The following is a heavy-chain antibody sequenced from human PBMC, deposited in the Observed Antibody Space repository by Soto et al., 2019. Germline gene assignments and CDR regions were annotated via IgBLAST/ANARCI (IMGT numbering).Heavy chain of an antibody. CDR3: VKRRNGASGMILDS. CDR2: ISYDGSNK. CDR1: GFTFKNYA. Sequence: QVQLVESGGGVVQPGRSLRLSCAASGFTFKNYAMHWVRQAPGKGLEWVAVISYDGSNKYYADSVKGRFTISRDNPRNTVYLQMSSLRTEDTAVYYCVKRRNGASGMILDSWGQGTLVTVSS. D-gene: IGHD4-17*01. J-gene: IGHJ4*02. V-gene: IGHV3-30*18.